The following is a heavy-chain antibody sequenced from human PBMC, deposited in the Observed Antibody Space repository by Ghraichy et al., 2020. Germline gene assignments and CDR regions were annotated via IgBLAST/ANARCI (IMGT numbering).Heavy chain of an antibody. CDR1: GYSFTNCG. CDR3: ARDDMEVTGTPNFDL. J-gene: IGHJ4*02. Sequence: ASVKVSCKATGYSFTNCGINWVRQAPGQGLEWMGWISSVSGYTEYSQNFQGRVSLTTDTSTNTAYMHLTSLRSDDTAVYYCARDDMEVTGTPNFDLWGQGTLVTVSS. D-gene: IGHD2-21*02. CDR2: ISSVSGYT. V-gene: IGHV1-18*01.